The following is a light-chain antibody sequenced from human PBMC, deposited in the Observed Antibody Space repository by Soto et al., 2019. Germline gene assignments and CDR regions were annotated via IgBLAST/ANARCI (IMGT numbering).Light chain of an antibody. J-gene: IGKJ3*01. CDR1: QSINNRY. Sequence: EIVWTPSPGTLSLSPGERANHACRASQSINNRYLAWYQQKPGHAPRLLIYGASSRATGIPDSFIWIGSGTDFTLNISRLEPDDFAVNYCQEIGSSAGFTSGPGTQVDIK. CDR2: GAS. CDR3: QEIGSSAGFT. V-gene: IGKV3-20*01.